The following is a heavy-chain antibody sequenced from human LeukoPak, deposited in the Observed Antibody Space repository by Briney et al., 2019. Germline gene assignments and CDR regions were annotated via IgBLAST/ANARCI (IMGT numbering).Heavy chain of an antibody. CDR2: IKQDGSEK. Sequence: GGSLRLSCAASGFTFSNYWMSWVRQAPGKGLEWVANIKQDGSEKYYVDSVKGRFTISRNNAKNSLYLQMNSLRAEDTAVYYCARDDGDDFWSGYKNWFDPWAREPWSPSPQ. CDR1: GFTFSNYW. J-gene: IGHJ5*02. D-gene: IGHD3-3*01. CDR3: ARDDGDDFWSGYKNWFDP. V-gene: IGHV3-7*01.